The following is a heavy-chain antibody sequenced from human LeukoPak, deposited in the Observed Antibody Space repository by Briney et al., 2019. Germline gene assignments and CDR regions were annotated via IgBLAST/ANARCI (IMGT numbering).Heavy chain of an antibody. J-gene: IGHJ6*03. D-gene: IGHD6-13*01. CDR3: SSPKREPDYYYYYMDV. CDR1: GFTFSSYA. CDR2: ISGSGGST. V-gene: IGHV3-23*01. Sequence: GGSLRLSCAASGFTFSSYAMSWVRQAPGKGLEWVSAISGSGGSTYYADSVKGRFTISRDNSKNTLYLQMNSLRAEDTAVYYCSSPKREPDYYYYYMDVWGKGTTVTVSS.